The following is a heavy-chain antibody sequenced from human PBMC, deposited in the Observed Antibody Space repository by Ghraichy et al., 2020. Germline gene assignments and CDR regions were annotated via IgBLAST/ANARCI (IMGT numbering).Heavy chain of an antibody. D-gene: IGHD3-16*01. Sequence: ASMKVSCKASGYNLNNYGITWVRQAPGQGLEWMGWISANKGNANYEQKFQGRVTMTTDPSTNTAYMELRSLRSDDTAVYYCARGEVDYYYGMDVWGQGTTVTVSS. CDR2: ISANKGNA. J-gene: IGHJ6*02. CDR3: ARGEVDYYYGMDV. CDR1: GYNLNNYG. V-gene: IGHV1-18*01.